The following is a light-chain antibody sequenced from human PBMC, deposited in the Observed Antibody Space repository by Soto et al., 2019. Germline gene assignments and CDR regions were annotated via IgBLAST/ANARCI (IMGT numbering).Light chain of an antibody. CDR1: GLNIGAGYD. CDR3: QSFDAGVSGYV. V-gene: IGLV1-40*01. Sequence: QSVLTQPPSASGTPGQRITISCTGSGLNIGAGYDVHWYQQLPGTAPKVVIYGNKIRPSGVPDRFSGSKSGTSASLAITGLQAEDEAEYYCQSFDAGVSGYVFGPGTKLTVL. CDR2: GNK. J-gene: IGLJ1*01.